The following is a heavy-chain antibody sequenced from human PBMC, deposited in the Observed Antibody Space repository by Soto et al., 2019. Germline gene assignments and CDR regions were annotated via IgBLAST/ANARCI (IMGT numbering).Heavy chain of an antibody. CDR3: AKQHSVLTVYSRFDS. J-gene: IGHJ4*02. Sequence: GGSLRLSCAGSGFTSKDYAMTWVRQAPGKGLEWVASMSGTGGSRYYADSVKGRFTISRDNSKNTLFLQMQGLRVEDTAVYYCAKQHSVLTVYSRFDSWGQGTLVTVSS. D-gene: IGHD3-9*01. CDR2: MSGTGGSR. V-gene: IGHV3-23*01. CDR1: GFTSKDYA.